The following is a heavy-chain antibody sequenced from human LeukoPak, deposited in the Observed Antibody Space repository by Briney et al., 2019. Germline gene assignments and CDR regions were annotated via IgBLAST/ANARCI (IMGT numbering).Heavy chain of an antibody. CDR3: ARSARPNNWFDP. CDR1: GYTFTSYY. Sequence: ASVKVSCKASGYTFTSYYMHWVRQAPGQGLEWMGWINPNSGGTNYAQKFQGWVTMTRDTSISTAYMELSRLRSDDTAVYYCARSARPNNWFDPWGQGTLVTVSS. CDR2: INPNSGGT. V-gene: IGHV1-2*04. J-gene: IGHJ5*02.